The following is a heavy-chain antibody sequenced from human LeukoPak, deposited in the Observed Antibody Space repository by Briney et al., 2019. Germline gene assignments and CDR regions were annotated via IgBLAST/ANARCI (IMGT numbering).Heavy chain of an antibody. D-gene: IGHD1-26*01. CDR3: AMMDVGASTSPFDY. V-gene: IGHV4-30-2*01. Sequence: LSLTCTGSGCSISSGGYYWSWIRQPPGEGLEWTGYIYHSGGTYYNPSLKSRVTISVDRSKNQFSLKLSSVTAADTAVYYCAMMDVGASTSPFDYWGQGTLVTVSS. J-gene: IGHJ4*02. CDR2: IYHSGGT. CDR1: GCSISSGGYY.